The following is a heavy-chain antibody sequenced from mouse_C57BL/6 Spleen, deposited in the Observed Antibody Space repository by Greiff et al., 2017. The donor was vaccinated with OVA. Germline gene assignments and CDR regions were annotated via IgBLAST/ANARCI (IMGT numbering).Heavy chain of an antibody. Sequence: VQLQQSGAELVRPGTSVKVSCKASGYAFTNYLIEWVKQRPGQGLEWIGVINPGSGGTNYNEKFKGKATLTADKSSSTAYMQLSSLTSEDSAVYFCEREFYGSSYFDYGGQGTTLTVSS. CDR2: INPGSGGT. CDR3: EREFYGSSYFDY. V-gene: IGHV1-54*01. D-gene: IGHD1-1*01. CDR1: GYAFTNYL. J-gene: IGHJ2*01.